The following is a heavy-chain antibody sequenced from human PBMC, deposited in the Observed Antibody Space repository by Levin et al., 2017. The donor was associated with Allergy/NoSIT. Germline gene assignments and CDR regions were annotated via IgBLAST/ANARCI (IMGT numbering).Heavy chain of an antibody. CDR1: GFTVSSDY. D-gene: IGHD6-13*01. V-gene: IGHV3-66*01. Sequence: PGESLKISCAASGFTVSSDYMTWVRQAPGKGLELVSVIYVGGITHYADSVEGRFTISRDDFKNTLYLQMNSLRAEDTAVYYCARNSYSSIWYWGQGTLVTVSS. J-gene: IGHJ4*02. CDR3: ARNSYSSIWY. CDR2: IYVGGIT.